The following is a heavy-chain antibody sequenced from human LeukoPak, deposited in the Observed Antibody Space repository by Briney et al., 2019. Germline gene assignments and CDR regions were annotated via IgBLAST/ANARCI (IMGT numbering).Heavy chain of an antibody. Sequence: PSETLSLTCTVSGGSISSGGYYWSWIRQPPGKGLEWIGEINHSGSTNYNPSLKSRVTISVDTSKNQFSLKLSSVTAADTAVYYCARGRVAGIVVVITTFDYWGQGTLVTVSS. CDR1: GGSISSGGYY. CDR3: ARGRVAGIVVVITTFDY. CDR2: INHSGST. D-gene: IGHD3-22*01. V-gene: IGHV4-39*07. J-gene: IGHJ4*02.